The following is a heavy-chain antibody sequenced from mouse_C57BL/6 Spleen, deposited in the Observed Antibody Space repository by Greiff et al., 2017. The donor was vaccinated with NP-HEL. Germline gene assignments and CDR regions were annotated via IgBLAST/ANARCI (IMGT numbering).Heavy chain of an antibody. Sequence: EVQLQESGGGLVQPKGSLKLSCAASGFSFNTYAMNWVRQAPGKGLEWVARIRSKSNNYATYYADSVKDRFTISRDDSESMLYLQMNNLKTEDTAMYYCVSSYDYEGAMDYWGQGTSVTVSS. CDR2: IRSKSNNYAT. CDR3: VSSYDYEGAMDY. CDR1: GFSFNTYA. J-gene: IGHJ4*01. D-gene: IGHD2-4*01. V-gene: IGHV10-1*01.